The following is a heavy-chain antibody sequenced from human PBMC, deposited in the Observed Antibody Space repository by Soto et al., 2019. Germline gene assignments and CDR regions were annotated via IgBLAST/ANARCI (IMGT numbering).Heavy chain of an antibody. V-gene: IGHV4-4*07. CDR1: GASISGFY. Sequence: SETLSLTCTVSGASISGFYWSWIRKSAGKGLEWIGRIYATGTTDYNPSLKSRVMMSVDTSKKQFSLKLRSVTAADTAVYYCVTDGKKILRDCFDSWGQGISVTVSS. J-gene: IGHJ5*01. CDR3: VTDGKKILRDCFDS. D-gene: IGHD3-3*01. CDR2: IYATGTT.